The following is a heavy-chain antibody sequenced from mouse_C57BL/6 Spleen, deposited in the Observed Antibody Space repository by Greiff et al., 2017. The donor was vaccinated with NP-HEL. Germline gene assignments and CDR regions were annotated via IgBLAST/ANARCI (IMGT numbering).Heavy chain of an antibody. J-gene: IGHJ2*01. Sequence: QVQLQQSGAELVKPGASVKISCKASGYAFSSYWMNWVKQRPGKGLEWIGQIYPGDGDTNYNGKFKGKATLTANKSSSTAYMQLSSLTSEDSAVYFCARGRTGTPFDYWGQGTTLTVSS. CDR3: ARGRTGTPFDY. CDR2: IYPGDGDT. CDR1: GYAFSSYW. D-gene: IGHD4-1*01. V-gene: IGHV1-80*01.